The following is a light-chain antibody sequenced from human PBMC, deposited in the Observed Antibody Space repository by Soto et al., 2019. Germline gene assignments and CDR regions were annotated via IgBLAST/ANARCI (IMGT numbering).Light chain of an antibody. V-gene: IGKV3-20*01. J-gene: IGKJ1*01. CDR2: AAA. CDR1: QSVSSNF. Sequence: EIVLTQSPGTLSLSPGESATLSCRASQSVSSNFLAWYQQKPGQAPRLLIYAAASRATGIPDRFGGSESGTDFTLTISRLEPEEFAVYYCQHYGNSPGTFGQGTKVEIK. CDR3: QHYGNSPGT.